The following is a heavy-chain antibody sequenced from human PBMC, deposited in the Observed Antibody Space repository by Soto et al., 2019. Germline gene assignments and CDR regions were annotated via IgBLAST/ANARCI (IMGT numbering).Heavy chain of an antibody. V-gene: IGHV1-3*01. D-gene: IGHD2-21*02. J-gene: IGHJ4*02. CDR3: ARSIVVVTALDY. CDR2: VNAGNGNT. Sequence: ASVKVSCKASGYTFTSYAMHWVRQAPGQRLEWMGWVNAGNGNTKYSQKFQGRVTITRDTSASTAYMELSSLRSEDTAVYYCARSIVVVTALDYWGQGTLVTVSS. CDR1: GYTFTSYA.